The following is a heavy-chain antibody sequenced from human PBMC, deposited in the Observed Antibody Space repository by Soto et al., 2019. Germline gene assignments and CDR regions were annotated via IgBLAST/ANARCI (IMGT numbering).Heavy chain of an antibody. D-gene: IGHD3-10*01. CDR1: GFTFSSYW. CDR3: ARRGGSGIGMAYYYYYMDV. Sequence: PGGSLRLSCVASGFTFSSYWMHWVRQAPGKGLVWVSRINSDGSSTSYADSVKGRFTISRDNAKNTLYLQMNSLRAEDTAVYYCARRGGSGIGMAYYYYYMDVWGKGTTVTVSS. CDR2: INSDGSST. J-gene: IGHJ6*03. V-gene: IGHV3-74*01.